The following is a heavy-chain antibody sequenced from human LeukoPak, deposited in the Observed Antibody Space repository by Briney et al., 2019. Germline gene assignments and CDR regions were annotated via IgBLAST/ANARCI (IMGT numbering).Heavy chain of an antibody. CDR3: AKDRGRITMVRGAGADAFDI. D-gene: IGHD3-10*01. J-gene: IGHJ3*02. CDR1: GFNFIDAW. Sequence: PGGSLRLSCAASGFNFIDAWMTWVRQAPGKGLEWVSAISGSGGSTYYADSVKGRFTISRDNSKNTLYLQMNSLRAEDTAVYYCAKDRGRITMVRGAGADAFDIWGQGTMVTVSS. V-gene: IGHV3-23*01. CDR2: ISGSGGST.